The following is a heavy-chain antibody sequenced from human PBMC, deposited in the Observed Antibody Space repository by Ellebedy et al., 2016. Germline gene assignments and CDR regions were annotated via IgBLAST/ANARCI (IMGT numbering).Heavy chain of an antibody. V-gene: IGHV3-23*01. CDR3: ARSTLGATWDYGMDV. D-gene: IGHD1-26*01. CDR1: GFTFSIYA. CDR2: MNGGGINI. J-gene: IGHJ6*02. Sequence: GESLKISCAASGFTFSIYAMSWVRQAPGKGLEWVSAMNGGGININYADSVKGRFTISRDNSKNTLYLQMNSLRAEDTAVYFCARSTLGATWDYGMDVWGQGTTVTVSS.